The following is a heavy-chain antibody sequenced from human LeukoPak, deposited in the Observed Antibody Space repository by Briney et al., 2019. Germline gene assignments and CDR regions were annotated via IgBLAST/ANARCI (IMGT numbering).Heavy chain of an antibody. D-gene: IGHD3-10*01. CDR3: ARAHYYGSGSYYLAPFIGYNYGMDV. CDR1: GFTVSSKY. CDR2: IYSGGST. Sequence: GGSLRLSCAASGFTVSSKYMSWVRQAPGKGLEWVSVIYSGGSTYYADSVKGRFTISRDNSKNTLYLQMNSLRAEDTAVYYCARAHYYGSGSYYLAPFIGYNYGMDVWGQGTTVTVSS. V-gene: IGHV3-53*05. J-gene: IGHJ6*02.